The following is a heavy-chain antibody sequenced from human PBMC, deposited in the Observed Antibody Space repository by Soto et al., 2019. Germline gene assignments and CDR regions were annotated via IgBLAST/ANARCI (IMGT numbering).Heavy chain of an antibody. V-gene: IGHV3-33*01. CDR3: AGDRGAAAFDI. D-gene: IGHD3-10*01. J-gene: IGHJ3*02. CDR1: GFAFSSYG. CDR2: IRSDGSNK. Sequence: QVQLVESGGGVVQPGRSLRLSCVASGFAFSSYGMHWVSQAPGKGLEWVAVIRSDGSNKLYADSVKGRFTISRDNFRTTLYLQMNSLRVEDTAIYYCAGDRGAAAFDIWGQGTMVTVSS.